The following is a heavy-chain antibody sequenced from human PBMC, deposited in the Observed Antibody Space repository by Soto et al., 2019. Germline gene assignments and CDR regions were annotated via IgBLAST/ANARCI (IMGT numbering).Heavy chain of an antibody. J-gene: IGHJ4*02. V-gene: IGHV1-2*02. CDR1: GYTFTGYY. CDR2: INPDTGGT. D-gene: IGHD5-12*01. Sequence: ASVKVSCKASGYTFTGYYIHWVRQAPGQGLEWMGWINPDTGGTNYAQKFQGRVTMTRDTSVATAYMDLSRLTFDDTALYYCARDINGYDTDYWGQGTPVTVSS. CDR3: ARDINGYDTDY.